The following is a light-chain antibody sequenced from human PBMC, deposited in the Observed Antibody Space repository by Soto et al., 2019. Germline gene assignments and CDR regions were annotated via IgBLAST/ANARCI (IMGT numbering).Light chain of an antibody. CDR1: QDISNY. CDR2: DAS. Sequence: DIHMTQSPSSLSASVGDRVTITCQASQDISNYLNWYQQKPGKAPKLLIYDASNLETGVPSRFSGSGSGTDFTFTIISLQPEDIAVYCCQQYNSLPHTFAGGTMVDI. CDR3: QQYNSLPHT. J-gene: IGKJ4*01. V-gene: IGKV1-33*01.